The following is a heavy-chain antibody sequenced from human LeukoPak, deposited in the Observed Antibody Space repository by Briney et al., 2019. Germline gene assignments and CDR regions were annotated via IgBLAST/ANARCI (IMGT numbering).Heavy chain of an antibody. V-gene: IGHV3-43*01. D-gene: IGHD5-18*01. J-gene: IGHJ3*02. CDR2: ITWDGGTT. CDR1: GFTFEDYT. Sequence: GGSLRLSCAASGFTFEDYTMNWVRQAPGKGLEWVSLITWDGGTTYNSDFVKGRCTISRDNSKYSLYLQMSFLRTEDTALYYCARSTAMVTWGSFDIWGQGTLVTVSS. CDR3: ARSTAMVTWGSFDI.